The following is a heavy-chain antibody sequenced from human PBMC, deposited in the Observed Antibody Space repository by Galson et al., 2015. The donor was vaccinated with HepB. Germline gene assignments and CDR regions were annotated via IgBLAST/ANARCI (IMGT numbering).Heavy chain of an antibody. CDR1: GFTFSSYS. J-gene: IGHJ4*02. CDR3: TKRPTDGMYFDY. Sequence: SLRLSCAASGFTFSSYSMSWVRQAPVKGLEWVSTISGSGGSTYYADSVKGRFTISRDNSKNTLYLQMNSLRVEDTAVYYCTKRPTDGMYFDYWGQGTLVTVSS. CDR2: ISGSGGST. D-gene: IGHD1-26*01. V-gene: IGHV3-23*01.